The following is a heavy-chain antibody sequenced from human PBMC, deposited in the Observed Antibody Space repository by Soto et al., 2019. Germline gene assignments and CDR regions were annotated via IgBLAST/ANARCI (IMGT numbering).Heavy chain of an antibody. CDR2: IYPGDSDT. D-gene: IGHD5-18*01. CDR3: ARHTVDTTRAKLTYGMDV. V-gene: IGHV5-51*01. Sequence: GEALKISCKGSGYSFTSYWIGWVRHMPGKGLEWMGIIYPGDSDTRYSPSFQGQVTTSADKSIGSAYLQWSSLKASDTAIYYRARHTVDTTRAKLTYGMDVWGQGTTVTVSS. CDR1: GYSFTSYW. J-gene: IGHJ6*02.